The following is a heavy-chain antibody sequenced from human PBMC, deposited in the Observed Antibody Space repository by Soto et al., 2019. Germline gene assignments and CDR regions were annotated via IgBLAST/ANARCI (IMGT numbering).Heavy chain of an antibody. Sequence: GGSLRLSCAASGFTFSSYWMSWVRQAPGKGLEWVANIKQDGSEKYYVGSVKGRFTISRDNAKNSLYLQMNSLRAEDTAVYYCAREGDYYDFWSGYSIDYWGQGTLVTVSS. CDR3: AREGDYYDFWSGYSIDY. V-gene: IGHV3-7*05. J-gene: IGHJ4*02. CDR2: IKQDGSEK. D-gene: IGHD3-3*01. CDR1: GFTFSSYW.